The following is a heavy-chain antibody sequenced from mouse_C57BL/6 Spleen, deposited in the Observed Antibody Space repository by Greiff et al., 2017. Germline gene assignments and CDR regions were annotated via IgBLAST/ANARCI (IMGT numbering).Heavy chain of an antibody. V-gene: IGHV1-64*01. Sequence: VPLQQPGAELVKPGASVKLSCKASGYTFTSYWMHWVKQRPGQGLEWIGMIHPNSGRTNYNEKFKSKATLTVDKSSSTAYMQLSSLTSEDSAVYYCARWGDGGYFDYWGQGTTLTVSS. CDR2: IHPNSGRT. J-gene: IGHJ2*01. CDR3: ARWGDGGYFDY. CDR1: GYTFTSYW. D-gene: IGHD3-3*01.